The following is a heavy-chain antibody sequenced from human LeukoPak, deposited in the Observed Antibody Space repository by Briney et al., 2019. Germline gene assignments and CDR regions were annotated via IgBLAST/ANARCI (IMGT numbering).Heavy chain of an antibody. V-gene: IGHV3-74*01. CDR1: GFTLSSYW. Sequence: GGSLRLSCAASGFTLSSYWMNWVRQAPGKGLVWVSRIASDGSSTTYADSVKGRFSISRDNAKNTLYLQMNSLRVEDMAVYYCARGRPHGNDYWGQGTLVTVSS. CDR3: ARGRPHGNDY. D-gene: IGHD4-23*01. CDR2: IASDGSST. J-gene: IGHJ4*02.